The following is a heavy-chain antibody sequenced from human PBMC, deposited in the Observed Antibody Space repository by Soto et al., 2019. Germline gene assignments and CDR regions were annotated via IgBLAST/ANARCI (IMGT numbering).Heavy chain of an antibody. Sequence: GGSLRLSCAASGFTFTQYQIHWVRQPPEKGLVWVSRINTDGTTTTYADSVKGRFTISRDNAKNIVYLQMSSLRVEDTAVYYCVRDLYASDGDYWGRGTRVTVSS. CDR2: INTDGTTT. CDR1: GFTFTQYQ. CDR3: VRDLYASDGDY. D-gene: IGHD2-2*01. J-gene: IGHJ4*01. V-gene: IGHV3-74*01.